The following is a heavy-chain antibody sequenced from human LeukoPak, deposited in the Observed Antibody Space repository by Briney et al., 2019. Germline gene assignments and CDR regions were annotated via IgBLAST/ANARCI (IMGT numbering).Heavy chain of an antibody. CDR1: GFTFTSYA. V-gene: IGHV4-34*01. CDR2: INHSGST. Sequence: GSLRLSCAASGFTFTSYAMSYVRQAPGKGLEWIGEINHSGSTNYNPSLKSRVTISVDTSKNQFSLKLSSVTAADTAVYYCARARPRITMVRGPAWVYGMDVWGQGTTVTVSS. J-gene: IGHJ6*02. CDR3: ARARPRITMVRGPAWVYGMDV. D-gene: IGHD3-10*01.